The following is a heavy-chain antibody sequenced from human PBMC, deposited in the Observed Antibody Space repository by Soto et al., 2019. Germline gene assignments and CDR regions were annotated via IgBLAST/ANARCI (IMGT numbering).Heavy chain of an antibody. D-gene: IGHD3-10*01. V-gene: IGHV3-23*01. J-gene: IGHJ6*02. CDR3: AKVRASYLGDSYFSFGLEV. CDR2: IIGIGCIV. CDR1: GFTFIHYG. Sequence: LRLSCTASGFTFIHYGLSWVIQAPGGGLDGVLFIIGIGCIVSLSVCLRGRFDMSRVLSTKTVSLQMNSLTVEDTAIYYCAKVRASYLGDSYFSFGLEVWGQGTTVTVYS.